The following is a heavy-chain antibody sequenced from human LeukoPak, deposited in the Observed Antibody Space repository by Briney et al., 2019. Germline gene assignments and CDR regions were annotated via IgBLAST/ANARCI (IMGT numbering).Heavy chain of an antibody. CDR1: GGTFSSYA. CDR3: ARSVGGGVSGTGDWFDP. V-gene: IGHV1-69*04. J-gene: IGHJ5*02. Sequence: SVKVSCKASGGTFSSYAISWVRQAPGQGLEWMGRIIPILGIANYAQKFQGRVTITADKSTSTAYMELSSLRSEDTAVYYCARSVGGGVSGTGDWFDPWGQGTLVIVSS. CDR2: IIPILGIA. D-gene: IGHD1-26*01.